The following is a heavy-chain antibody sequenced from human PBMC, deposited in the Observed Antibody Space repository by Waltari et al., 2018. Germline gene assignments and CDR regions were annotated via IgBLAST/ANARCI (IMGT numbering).Heavy chain of an antibody. J-gene: IGHJ4*02. CDR3: VKQRVRASPIFDY. Sequence: EVQLVESGGGLVQPGGSLKLSCATSGCPFSRSAMTWVRQAPGRGLEWVSDISVGGGTTYYADSVKGRFTISRDNSKNILYLQMNSLRAEDTAFYYCVKQRVRASPIFDYWGLGTLVTVSS. CDR1: GCPFSRSA. D-gene: IGHD6-25*01. CDR2: ISVGGGTT. V-gene: IGHV3-23*04.